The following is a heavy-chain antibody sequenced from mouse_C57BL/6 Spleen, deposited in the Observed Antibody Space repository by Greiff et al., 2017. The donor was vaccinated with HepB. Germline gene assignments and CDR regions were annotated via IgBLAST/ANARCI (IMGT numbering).Heavy chain of an antibody. CDR2: ISGGGGNT. J-gene: IGHJ2*01. Sequence: EVQGVESGGGLVKPGGSLKLSCAASGFTFSSYTMSWVRQTPEKRLEWVATISGGGGNTYYPDSVKGRFTISRDNAKNTLYLQMSSLRSEDTALYYCARQGYQYYFDYWGQGTTLTVSS. CDR1: GFTFSSYT. V-gene: IGHV5-9*01. CDR3: ARQGYQYYFDY. D-gene: IGHD2-14*01.